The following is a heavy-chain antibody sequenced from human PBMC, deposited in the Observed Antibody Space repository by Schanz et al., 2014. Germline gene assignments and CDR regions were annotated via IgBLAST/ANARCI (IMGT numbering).Heavy chain of an antibody. CDR1: TFTFSSDW. V-gene: IGHV3-7*05. J-gene: IGHJ4*02. D-gene: IGHD3-22*01. CDR3: AKERSWDYDSSGYFDY. Sequence: EVQLVESGGGLVQPGGSLRLSCAASTFTFSSDWMSWVRQAPGKGLEWVANIKEDGSVKDYVDSVKGRFTISRDNSKNLLYLQMNSLRAEDTAVYYCAKERSWDYDSSGYFDYWGQGTLVTVSS. CDR2: IKEDGSVK.